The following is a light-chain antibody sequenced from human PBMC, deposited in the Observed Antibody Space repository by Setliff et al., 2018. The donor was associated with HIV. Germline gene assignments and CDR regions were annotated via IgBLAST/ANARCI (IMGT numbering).Light chain of an antibody. J-gene: IGLJ1*01. CDR1: SGDIGAFTF. Sequence: QSALTQPASVSGSPGQSITISCTGTSGDIGAFTFVSWYQQYPGKAPKLLIYEVTERPSGVSARFSGFKPGNTASLIISGLQAEDEADYYCSSFGRNSLLVFGSGTKVTVL. CDR3: SSFGRNSLLV. CDR2: EVT. V-gene: IGLV2-14*01.